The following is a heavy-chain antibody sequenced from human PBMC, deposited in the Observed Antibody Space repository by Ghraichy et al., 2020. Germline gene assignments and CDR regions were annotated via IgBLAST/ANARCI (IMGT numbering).Heavy chain of an antibody. CDR2: ISSSSSTI. J-gene: IGHJ5*02. Sequence: GGSLRLSCAASGFTFSSYSMNWVRQAPGKGLEWVSYISSSSSTIYYADSVKGRFTISRDNAKNSLYLQMNSLRDEDTAVYYCARDRDYYDSSGYYSWFDPWGQGTLVTVSS. CDR3: ARDRDYYDSSGYYSWFDP. CDR1: GFTFSSYS. D-gene: IGHD3-22*01. V-gene: IGHV3-48*02.